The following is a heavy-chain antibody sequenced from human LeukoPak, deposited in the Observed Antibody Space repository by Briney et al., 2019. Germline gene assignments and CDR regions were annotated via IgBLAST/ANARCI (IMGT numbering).Heavy chain of an antibody. CDR1: GGSISSGGYY. D-gene: IGHD3-3*01. Sequence: SETLSLTCAVSGGSISSGGYYWSWIRQHPGKGLEWIGYIYYSGSTYYNPSLKSRVTISVDTSKNQFSLKLSSVTAADTAVYYCARVPGITIFGVVPPYYFDYWGQGTLVTVSS. V-gene: IGHV4-31*11. CDR3: ARVPGITIFGVVPPYYFDY. J-gene: IGHJ4*02. CDR2: IYYSGST.